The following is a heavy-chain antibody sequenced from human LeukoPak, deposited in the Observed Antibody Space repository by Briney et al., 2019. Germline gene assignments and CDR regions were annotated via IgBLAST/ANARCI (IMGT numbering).Heavy chain of an antibody. J-gene: IGHJ6*03. CDR1: GGSISSGSYY. V-gene: IGHV4-61*02. CDR2: IYTSGST. Sequence: PSQTLSLTCTVSGGSISSGSYYWSWIRQPAGKGLEWIGRIYTSGSTNYNPSLKSRVTISVDTSKNQFSLKLSSVTAADTAVYYCARVAPLWQYYHYYMDVWGKGTTVTVSS. CDR3: ARVAPLWQYYHYYMDV. D-gene: IGHD5-18*01.